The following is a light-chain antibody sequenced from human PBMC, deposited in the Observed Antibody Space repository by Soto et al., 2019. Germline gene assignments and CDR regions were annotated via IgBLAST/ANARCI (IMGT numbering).Light chain of an antibody. CDR3: QQLHSYPLT. Sequence: DIQLTQSPSFLSASVGDRVTITCRASQGIGTYVAWYQQEPGKAPNLLIYVASTLQSGVPSRFSGSGAGTEFTLTISSLQPDDFATYYCQQLHSYPLTFGGGTKVEIK. V-gene: IGKV1-9*01. CDR2: VAS. CDR1: QGIGTY. J-gene: IGKJ4*02.